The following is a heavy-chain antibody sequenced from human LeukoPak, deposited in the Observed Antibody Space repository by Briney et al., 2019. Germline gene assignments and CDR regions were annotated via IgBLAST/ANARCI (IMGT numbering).Heavy chain of an antibody. CDR1: GFTFSSYS. Sequence: GGSLRLSCAASGFTFSSYSMNWVRQAPGKGLEWVSSISSSSSYIYYADSVKGRFTISRDNAKNSPYLQMNSLRAEDTAVYYCARASSSGPDAFDIWGQGTMVTVSS. V-gene: IGHV3-21*01. CDR2: ISSSSSYI. CDR3: ARASSSGPDAFDI. D-gene: IGHD3-10*01. J-gene: IGHJ3*02.